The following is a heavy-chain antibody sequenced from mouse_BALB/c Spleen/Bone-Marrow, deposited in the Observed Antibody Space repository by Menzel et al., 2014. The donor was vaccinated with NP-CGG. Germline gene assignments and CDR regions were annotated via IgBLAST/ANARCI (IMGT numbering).Heavy chain of an antibody. J-gene: IGHJ4*01. CDR3: ASYYYGGSYAMDY. V-gene: IGHV3-8*02. CDR1: GDSITSGY. Sequence: EVQVVESGPSLVKPSQTLSLSCSVTGDSITSGYWNWIRKFPGNKLEYMGYISYSGSTYYNPSLQSRITITRDTSNNQYYLQLNSVTTEDTATYYCASYYYGGSYAMDYWGQGTSVTVSS. CDR2: ISYSGST. D-gene: IGHD1-1*01.